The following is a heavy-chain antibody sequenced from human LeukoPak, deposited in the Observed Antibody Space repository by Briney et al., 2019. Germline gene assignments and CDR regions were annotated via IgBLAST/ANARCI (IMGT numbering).Heavy chain of an antibody. J-gene: IGHJ4*02. CDR2: IKQDGSEK. CDR1: GFTFDTYW. V-gene: IGHV3-7*01. CDR3: ARDRVEGANDY. D-gene: IGHD1-26*01. Sequence: PGGSLRLSCAASGFTFDTYWMSWVRQAPGKGLEWVADIKQDGSEKDYVDSVKGRFTISRDNAKNSLYLQMNSLRAEDTAVYYCARDRVEGANDYWGQGTLVTVSS.